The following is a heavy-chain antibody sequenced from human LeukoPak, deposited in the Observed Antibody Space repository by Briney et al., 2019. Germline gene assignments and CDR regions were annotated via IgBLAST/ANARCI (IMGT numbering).Heavy chain of an antibody. J-gene: IGHJ6*02. CDR2: TIPIFGTA. Sequence: SVKVSCKASGGTFSSYGINWVRQAPGQGLEWMGGTIPIFGTADYAPKCQGRVTITADESTSTAYVELSNLRSEDTAVYYCARVALGRRWLPSSYYYGMDVWGQGTTVTVSS. V-gene: IGHV1-69*13. CDR3: ARVALGRRWLPSSYYYGMDV. CDR1: GGTFSSYG. D-gene: IGHD5-24*01.